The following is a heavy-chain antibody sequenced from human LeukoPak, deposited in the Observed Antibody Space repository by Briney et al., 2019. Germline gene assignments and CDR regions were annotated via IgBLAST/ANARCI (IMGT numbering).Heavy chain of an antibody. Sequence: SETLSLTCAVSGGSISSSNWWSWVRQPPGKGLEWIGEIYHSGSTNYNPSLKSRVTISVDKSKNQFSLKLSSVTAADTAVYYCASRYSSGWSYYDYWGQGTLVTVSS. CDR2: IYHSGST. CDR3: ASRYSSGWSYYDY. V-gene: IGHV4-4*02. CDR1: GGSISSSNW. J-gene: IGHJ4*02. D-gene: IGHD6-19*01.